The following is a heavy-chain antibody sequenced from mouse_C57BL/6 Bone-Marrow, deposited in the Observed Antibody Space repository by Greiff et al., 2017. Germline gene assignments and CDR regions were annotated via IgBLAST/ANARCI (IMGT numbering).Heavy chain of an antibody. V-gene: IGHV1-19*01. CDR2: INPYNGGT. J-gene: IGHJ4*01. Sequence: VQLQQSGPVLVKPGASVKMSCKASGYTFTDYYMNWVKQSHGKSLEWIGVINPYNGGTSYNQKFKGKATLTVDKSSSTAYMELNSLTSEDYAVYYCARSGLYGGSYDYAMDYWGQGTSVTVSS. CDR3: ARSGLYGGSYDYAMDY. CDR1: GYTFTDYY. D-gene: IGHD1-1*01.